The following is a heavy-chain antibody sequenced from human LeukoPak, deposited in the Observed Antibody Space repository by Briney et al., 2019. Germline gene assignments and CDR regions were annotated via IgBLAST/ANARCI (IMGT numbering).Heavy chain of an antibody. D-gene: IGHD6-13*01. CDR3: ARGVYIAAAQYGY. V-gene: IGHV4-59*01. J-gene: IGHJ4*02. CDR2: IYYSGTT. CDR1: GGSISSYY. Sequence: SETLSLTCTVSGGSISSYYWSWIRQPPGKGLEWIGYIYYSGTTNYNPSLKSRATISVDTSKNQFSLKLSSVTAADTAVYYYARGVYIAAAQYGYWGQGTLVTVSS.